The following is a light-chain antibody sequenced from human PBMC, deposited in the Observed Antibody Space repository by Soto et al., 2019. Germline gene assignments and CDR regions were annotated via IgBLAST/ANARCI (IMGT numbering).Light chain of an antibody. Sequence: QSVLTQPPSASGTPGQRVTISCSGSSSNIGSNTVNWYQQLPGTAPKLLIYSNDQRPSGVPDRFSGSKSGTSASLAISGIQSADEADCYCAAWDESLNGYVFGTGTKVTV. V-gene: IGLV1-44*01. CDR1: SSNIGSNT. CDR3: AAWDESLNGYV. J-gene: IGLJ1*01. CDR2: SND.